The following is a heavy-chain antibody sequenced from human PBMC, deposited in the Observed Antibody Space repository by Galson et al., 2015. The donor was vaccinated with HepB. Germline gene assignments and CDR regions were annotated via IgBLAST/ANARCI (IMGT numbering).Heavy chain of an antibody. J-gene: IGHJ6*02. V-gene: IGHV1-69*13. Sequence: SVKVSCKASGGTFSSYAISWVRQAPGQGLEWMGGIIPIFGTANYAQKFQGRVTITADESTSTAYMELSSLRSEDTAVYYCATTTQYQSTYYYYGMDVWGQGTTVTVSS. CDR3: ATTTQYQSTYYYYGMDV. CDR1: GGTFSSYA. CDR2: IIPIFGTA. D-gene: IGHD2-2*01.